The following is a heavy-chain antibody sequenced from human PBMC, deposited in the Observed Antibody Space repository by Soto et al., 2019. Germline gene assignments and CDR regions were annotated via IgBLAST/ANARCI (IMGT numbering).Heavy chain of an antibody. CDR2: IYPGDSDT. Sequence: EVQLVQSGAEVKKPGESLKISCKGSGYSFTSYWIGWVRQMPGKGLEWMGIIYPGDSDTRYSPSFQGQVTISADKSISTAYLQWSSLKASDTAMYYCASPIYYYDSGGYYFAFDIWGQGTMVTVSS. V-gene: IGHV5-51*03. CDR3: ASPIYYYDSGGYYFAFDI. CDR1: GYSFTSYW. J-gene: IGHJ3*02. D-gene: IGHD3-22*01.